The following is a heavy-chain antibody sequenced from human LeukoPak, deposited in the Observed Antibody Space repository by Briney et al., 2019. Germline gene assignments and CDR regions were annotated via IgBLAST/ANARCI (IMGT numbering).Heavy chain of an antibody. CDR3: ARADLEEQLRWFDP. D-gene: IGHD6-6*01. J-gene: IGHJ5*02. Sequence: SQTLSLTCAISGDSVPSNSAAWNWIRQSPSRGLEWLGRTYYRSKWYNDYAVSVKSRITINPDTSKNQFSLQLDSVTPEDTAVYYCARADLEEQLRWFDPWGQGTLVTVSS. CDR2: TYYRSKWYN. CDR1: GDSVPSNSAA. V-gene: IGHV6-1*01.